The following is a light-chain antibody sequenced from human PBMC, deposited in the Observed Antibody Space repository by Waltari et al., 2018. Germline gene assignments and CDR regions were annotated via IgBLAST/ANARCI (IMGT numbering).Light chain of an antibody. CDR2: KTF. CDR3: QQYSSSSMFS. J-gene: IGKJ2*03. V-gene: IGKV1-5*03. CDR1: QSIGTL. Sequence: DIQMTQSPSTLSASVGDRVTITCRASQSIGTLLAWFQQKPGNPPKLLIYKTFNLERGVTSRFSGSGSGTEFTLTITSLQPDDFATYYCQQYSSSSMFSFGQGTKLEIK.